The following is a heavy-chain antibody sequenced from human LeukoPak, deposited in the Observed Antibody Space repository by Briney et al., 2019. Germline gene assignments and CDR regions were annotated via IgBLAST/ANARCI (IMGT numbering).Heavy chain of an antibody. V-gene: IGHV3-66*01. Sequence: GGSLRLSCAASGFAVSNNYMSWVRQAPGKGLEWVSSISGVGSPSYAASVKGRFTISRDNARSTLYLLMDSLRAEDTAVYYCSRSGYYYDSSGSSSWGQGTLVTFSS. J-gene: IGHJ5*02. CDR3: SRSGYYYDSSGSSS. CDR2: ISGVGSP. CDR1: GFAVSNNY. D-gene: IGHD3-22*01.